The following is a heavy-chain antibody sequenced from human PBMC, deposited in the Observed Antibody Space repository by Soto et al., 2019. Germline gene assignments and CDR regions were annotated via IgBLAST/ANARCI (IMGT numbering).Heavy chain of an antibody. Sequence: PSQTLSLTCAISGDSVSSNSAAWNWIRQSPSRGLEWLGRTYYRSKWYNDYAVSVKSRITINPDTSKNQFSLQLNSVTPEDTAVYYCARDLCVVRGVIGYYYYYYMDVWGKGTTVTVSS. J-gene: IGHJ6*03. D-gene: IGHD3-10*01. CDR1: GDSVSSNSAA. CDR2: TYYRSKWYN. CDR3: ARDLCVVRGVIGYYYYYYMDV. V-gene: IGHV6-1*01.